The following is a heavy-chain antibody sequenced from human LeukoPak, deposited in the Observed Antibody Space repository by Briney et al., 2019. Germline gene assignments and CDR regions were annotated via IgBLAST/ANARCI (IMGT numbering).Heavy chain of an antibody. D-gene: IGHD5-12*01. J-gene: IGHJ4*02. CDR3: ARGWGGYSSYPPDY. Sequence: PGWSLRLSCVAYGFSLGDFNMIWVRQAPGKGLEWLSYIGPSSSISYLSTYYAQSAKGRFTISRDIASNSLFLQMSSLRVEDTAIYYCARGWGGYSSYPPDYWGQGTLVTVSS. CDR2: IGPSSSISYLST. V-gene: IGHV3-48*01. CDR1: GFSLGDFN.